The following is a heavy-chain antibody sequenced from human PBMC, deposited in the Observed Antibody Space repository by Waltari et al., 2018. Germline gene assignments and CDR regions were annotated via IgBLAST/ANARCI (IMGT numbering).Heavy chain of an antibody. D-gene: IGHD5-12*01. CDR1: GGSISSGGYY. J-gene: IGHJ5*02. V-gene: IGHV4-31*01. CDR3: ARDQGWLHGWFDP. CDR2: IYYSGGT. Sequence: QVQLQESGPGLVKPSQTLSLTCTVSGGSISSGGYYWSWIRQHPGKGLEWIGYIYYSGGTLYNPSRKDAVTMSRDTSKNQFSLKLSSVTAANTAVYYCARDQGWLHGWFDPWGQGTLVTVSS.